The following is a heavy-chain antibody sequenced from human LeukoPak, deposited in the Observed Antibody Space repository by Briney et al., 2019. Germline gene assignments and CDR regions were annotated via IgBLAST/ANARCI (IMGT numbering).Heavy chain of an antibody. V-gene: IGHV3-30*09. CDR2: ISYDGDIK. CDR1: GFTFSIFA. CDR3: ARAGQWLVYDAFDI. J-gene: IGHJ3*02. Sequence: GGSLRLSCAASGFTFSIFAMHWVRQAPGKGLEWVAFISYDGDIKYSADSVEGRFAISRDNAKNSLYLQMNSLRAEDTAVYYCARAGQWLVYDAFDIWGQGTMVTVSS. D-gene: IGHD6-19*01.